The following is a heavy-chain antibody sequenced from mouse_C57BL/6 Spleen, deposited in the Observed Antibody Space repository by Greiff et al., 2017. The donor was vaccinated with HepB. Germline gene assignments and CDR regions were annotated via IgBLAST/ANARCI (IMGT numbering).Heavy chain of an antibody. V-gene: IGHV1-80*01. Sequence: VQLQQSGAELVKPGASVKISCKASGYAFSSYWMNWVKQRPGKGLEWIGQIYPGDGDTNYNGKFKGKATLTADKSSSTAYMQLSSLTSEDSAVYFCARRWDGYYFDDWGQGTTLTVSS. CDR1: GYAFSSYW. J-gene: IGHJ2*01. CDR3: ARRWDGYYFDD. D-gene: IGHD4-1*01. CDR2: IYPGDGDT.